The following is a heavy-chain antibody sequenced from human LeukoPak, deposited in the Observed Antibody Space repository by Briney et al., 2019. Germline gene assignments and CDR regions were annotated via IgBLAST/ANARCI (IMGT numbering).Heavy chain of an antibody. J-gene: IGHJ4*02. V-gene: IGHV3-53*01. CDR1: GFTVSSNY. D-gene: IGHD2-21*01. CDR2: IYSGGST. CDR3: ARHIVGESYFDY. Sequence: GGSLRLSCAASGFTVSSNYMSWVRQAPGKGLEWVSVIYSGGSTYYADSVKGRFTISRDNSKDTLYLQMNSLRAEDTAVYYCARHIVGESYFDYWGQGTLVTVSS.